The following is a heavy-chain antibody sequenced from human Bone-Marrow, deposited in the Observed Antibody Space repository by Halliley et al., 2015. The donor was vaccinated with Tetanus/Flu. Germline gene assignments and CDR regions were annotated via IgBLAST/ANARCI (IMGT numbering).Heavy chain of an antibody. D-gene: IGHD1-1*01. Sequence: GLEWMGIIYPGDSDTRYSPSFQGQVTISVDKTISTAYLQWSSLKASDTAMYYGARGGAGTIFDQWGRGTLVSVST. V-gene: IGHV5-51*01. CDR2: IYPGDSDT. CDR3: ARGGAGTIFDQ. J-gene: IGHJ4*02.